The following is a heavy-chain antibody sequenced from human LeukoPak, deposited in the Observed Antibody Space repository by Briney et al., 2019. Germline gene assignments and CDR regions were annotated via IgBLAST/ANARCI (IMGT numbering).Heavy chain of an antibody. J-gene: IGHJ4*02. CDR3: AKDLAGSYYGGGQRYYFDY. Sequence: GGSLRLSCAASGFTFSTFNMHWVRQAPGKGLEWVALISADESNKYYADSVKGRFTISRDNSKNTIYLQMTSMRTDDTAVYHCAKDLAGSYYGGGQRYYFDYWGQGTLVTVSS. D-gene: IGHD3-10*01. CDR1: GFTFSTFN. CDR2: ISADESNK. V-gene: IGHV3-30*18.